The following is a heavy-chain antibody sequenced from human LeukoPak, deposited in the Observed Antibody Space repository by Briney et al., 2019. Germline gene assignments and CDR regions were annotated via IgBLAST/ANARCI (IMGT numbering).Heavy chain of an antibody. CDR2: IWYDGSNK. V-gene: IGHV3-33*01. D-gene: IGHD6-13*01. J-gene: IGHJ5*02. CDR1: GFTFSSYG. CDR3: ARDYGIAAAGTSSGFHRNWFDP. Sequence: PGRSLRLSCAASGFTFSSYGMHWVRQAPGKGLEWVAVIWYDGSNKYYADSVKGRFTISRDNSKNTLYLQMNSLRAEDTAVYYCARDYGIAAAGTSSGFHRNWFDPWGRGTLVTVSS.